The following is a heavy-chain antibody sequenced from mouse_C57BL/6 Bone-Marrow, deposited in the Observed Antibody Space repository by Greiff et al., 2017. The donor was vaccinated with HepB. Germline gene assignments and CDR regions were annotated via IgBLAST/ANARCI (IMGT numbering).Heavy chain of an antibody. J-gene: IGHJ3*01. CDR1: GYAFSSSW. CDR2: IYPGDGDT. D-gene: IGHD2-2*01. CDR3: ARYWGPMVTTGFAY. V-gene: IGHV1-82*01. Sequence: QVQLQQSGPELVKPGASVKISCKASGYAFSSSWMNWVKQRPGKGLEWIGRIYPGDGDTNYNGKFKGKATLTADKSSSTAYMQLSSLTSEDSAVYFCARYWGPMVTTGFAYWGQGTLVTVSA.